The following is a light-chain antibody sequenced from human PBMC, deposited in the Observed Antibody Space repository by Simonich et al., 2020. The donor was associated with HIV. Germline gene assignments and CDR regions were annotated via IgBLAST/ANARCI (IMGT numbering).Light chain of an antibody. CDR3: QQYYSIPFT. CDR1: QTVLYSSNNKNY. J-gene: IGKJ3*01. CDR2: WAS. V-gene: IGKV4-1*01. Sequence: DIVMTQSPDSLAVSLGERATINCKSSQTVLYSSNNKNYLAWYQQKPGQPPNLLIYWASTRESGFPDRFSGSGSGTDFTLSISSLQAEDVAIYYCQQYYSIPFTFGPGTKVDIK.